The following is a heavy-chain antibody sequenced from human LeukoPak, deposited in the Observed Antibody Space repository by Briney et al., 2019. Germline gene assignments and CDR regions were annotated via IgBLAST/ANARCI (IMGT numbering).Heavy chain of an antibody. CDR3: ARAAWAAGDAFDS. V-gene: IGHV4-34*01. CDR1: GGSFSGYY. CDR2: INHSGST. D-gene: IGHD6-13*01. Sequence: SETLSLTCAVYGGSFSGYYWSWIRHPPGKGLELIGEINHSGSTNYNPSLKSRVTISVDTSKNQFSLKLSSVTAADTAVYYCARAAWAAGDAFDSWGQGTMVTVSS. J-gene: IGHJ3*02.